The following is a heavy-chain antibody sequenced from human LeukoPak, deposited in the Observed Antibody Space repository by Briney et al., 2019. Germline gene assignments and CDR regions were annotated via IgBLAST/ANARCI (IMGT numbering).Heavy chain of an antibody. J-gene: IGHJ4*02. CDR3: ASIHYYDSSGYQPPY. Sequence: SETLSLTCAVNGGSFNSYYWSWIRQPPGKGLEWIGEINHSGSTNYNPSLKSRVTISVDTSKNQFSLKLSSVTAADTAVYYCASIHYYDSSGYQPPYWGQGTLVTVSS. V-gene: IGHV4-34*01. CDR2: INHSGST. CDR1: GGSFNSYY. D-gene: IGHD3-22*01.